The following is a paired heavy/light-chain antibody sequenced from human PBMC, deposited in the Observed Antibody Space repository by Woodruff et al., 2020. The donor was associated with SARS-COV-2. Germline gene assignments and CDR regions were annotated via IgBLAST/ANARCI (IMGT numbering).Heavy chain of an antibody. CDR1: GFTFSSYE. CDR3: ASLPVQYHTYYYYYYMDV. Sequence: EVQLVESGGGLVQPGGSLRLSCAASGFTFSSYEMNWVRQAPGKGLEWVSYISSSGSTIYYADSVKGRFTISRDNAKNSLYLQMNSLRAEDTAVYYCASLPVQYHTYYYYYYMDVWGKGTTVTVSS. CDR2: ISSSGSTI. V-gene: IGHV3-48*03. J-gene: IGHJ6*03. D-gene: IGHD4-4*01.
Light chain of an antibody. CDR2: SNN. Sequence: QSVLTQPPSASGTPGQRVTISCSGSSSNIGSNTVNWYQQLPGTAPKLLIYSNNQRPSGVPDRFSGSKSGTSASLAISGLQSEDEADYYCAAWDDSSYVFGTGTKVTVL. CDR1: SSNIGSNT. J-gene: IGLJ1*01. V-gene: IGLV1-44*01. CDR3: AAWDDSSYV.